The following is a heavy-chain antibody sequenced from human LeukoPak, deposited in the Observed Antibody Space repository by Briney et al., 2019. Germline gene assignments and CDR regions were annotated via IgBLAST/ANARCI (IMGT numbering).Heavy chain of an antibody. V-gene: IGHV4-59*08. CDR1: GGSISSYY. D-gene: IGHD4-17*01. CDR3: ARGGTMSTVPL. CDR2: IYNSGSSGST. J-gene: IGHJ4*02. Sequence: KPSETLSLTCTVSGGSISSYYWSWIRQPPGKGLEWIGYIYNSGSSGSTNYHPSLKSRVTISVDTSKNQFSLKLSSVTAADTAVYYCARGGTMSTVPLWGQGTLVTVSS.